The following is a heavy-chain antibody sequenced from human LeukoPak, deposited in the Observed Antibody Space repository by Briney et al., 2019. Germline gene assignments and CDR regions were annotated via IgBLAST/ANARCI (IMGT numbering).Heavy chain of an antibody. V-gene: IGHV1-2*06. J-gene: IGHJ4*02. CDR2: INPNSGGT. CDR3: ARAKGVVAAAGTTYNY. D-gene: IGHD6-13*01. Sequence: ASVKVSFKASGYTFTGYYMHWVRQAPGQGLEWKGRINPNSGGTNYAQKFQGRVIMTRDTSISTAYMELSRLRSDDTAVYYCARAKGVVAAAGTTYNYWGQGTLVTVSS. CDR1: GYTFTGYY.